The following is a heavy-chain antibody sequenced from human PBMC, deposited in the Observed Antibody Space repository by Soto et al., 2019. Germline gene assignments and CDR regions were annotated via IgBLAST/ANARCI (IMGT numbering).Heavy chain of an antibody. CDR2: ISYSGST. Sequence: QVQLQESGPGLVKPSQTLSLTCTISGGSINSGGYYWSWIRQHPGKGLEWIGYISYSGSTYYNPSLKSPVTISVDTSKNQLSLKLSSVTAADTAVYYCATSDYDSSGYYGGFDYWGQGTLVTVSS. CDR3: ATSDYDSSGYYGGFDY. D-gene: IGHD3-22*01. CDR1: GGSINSGGYY. J-gene: IGHJ4*02. V-gene: IGHV4-31*01.